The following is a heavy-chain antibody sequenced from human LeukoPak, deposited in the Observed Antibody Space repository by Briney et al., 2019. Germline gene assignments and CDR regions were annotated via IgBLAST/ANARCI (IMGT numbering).Heavy chain of an antibody. CDR2: MWYGGSNE. J-gene: IGHJ4*02. D-gene: IGHD6-25*01. CDR1: GFTFSSYG. CDR3: ARAPGGIGYHFDY. V-gene: IGHV3-33*01. Sequence: GGSLRLSCAASGFTFSSYGMHWVRQAPGRGLEWVAVMWYGGSNEYYADSVKGRFTISRDNSKKTLYLQMNSLRAEDTAVYYCARAPGGIGYHFDYWGQGTLVTVSS.